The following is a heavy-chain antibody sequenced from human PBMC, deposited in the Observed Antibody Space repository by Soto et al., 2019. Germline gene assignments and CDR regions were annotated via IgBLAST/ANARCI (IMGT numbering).Heavy chain of an antibody. Sequence: QVQLVQSGAEVKKPGSSVKVSCKASGGTFSNYTISWMRQAPGQGLEWMGRIIPILGIANYAQKFQGRVTITADKSTSTAYMELSSLRSEDTAVYYGARFLTGTVDYWGQGTLVTVSS. CDR3: ARFLTGTVDY. J-gene: IGHJ4*02. CDR2: IIPILGIA. D-gene: IGHD1-20*01. V-gene: IGHV1-69*02. CDR1: GGTFSNYT.